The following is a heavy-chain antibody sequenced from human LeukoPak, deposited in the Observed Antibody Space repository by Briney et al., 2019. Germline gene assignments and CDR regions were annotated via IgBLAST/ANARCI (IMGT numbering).Heavy chain of an antibody. D-gene: IGHD3-22*01. CDR1: GGSISSYY. J-gene: IGHJ3*02. CDR2: ISSSGST. Sequence: SETLSLTCTVSGGSISSYYWSWIRQPPGKGLEWIGYISSSGSTNYNPSLKSRVTISVDTSKNQFSLKLSSMTAADTAVYYCARRPYYYDSSGYYSHAFDIWGQGTMVTVSS. V-gene: IGHV4-59*08. CDR3: ARRPYYYDSSGYYSHAFDI.